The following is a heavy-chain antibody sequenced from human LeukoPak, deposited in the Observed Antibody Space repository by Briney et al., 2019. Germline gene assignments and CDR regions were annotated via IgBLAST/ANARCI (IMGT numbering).Heavy chain of an antibody. CDR2: VFNSMTT. Sequence: SETLSLTCTVSGGSISSYYWSRIRQPAGKGLEWIGRVFNSMTTNYNPSLKSRVTMSVDTSKNQFSLKLSSVTAADTAVYYCARVSDETSGYSLDYWGQGALVTVSS. V-gene: IGHV4-4*07. J-gene: IGHJ4*02. D-gene: IGHD3-22*01. CDR3: ARVSDETSGYSLDY. CDR1: GGSISSYY.